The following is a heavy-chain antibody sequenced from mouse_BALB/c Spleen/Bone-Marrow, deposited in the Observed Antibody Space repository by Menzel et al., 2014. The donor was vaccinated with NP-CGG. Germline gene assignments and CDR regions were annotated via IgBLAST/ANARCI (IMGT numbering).Heavy chain of an antibody. CDR1: GFNVKDTY. V-gene: IGHV14-3*02. Sequence: EVQLQQSGAELVQPGASVTLSCTASGFNVKDTYIHWVKQRPEQGLEWIGRIDPANGNTKYDPKFQGKATITADTSSNTAYLQLSSLTSEDTAVYYCASYVYGYYFDYWGQGTTLTVAS. CDR2: IDPANGNT. D-gene: IGHD2-2*01. CDR3: ASYVYGYYFDY. J-gene: IGHJ2*01.